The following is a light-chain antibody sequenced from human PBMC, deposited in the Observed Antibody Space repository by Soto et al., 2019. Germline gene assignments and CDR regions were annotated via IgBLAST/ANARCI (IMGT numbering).Light chain of an antibody. J-gene: IGLJ1*01. CDR1: SSDVGAYSY. V-gene: IGLV2-14*01. CDR2: GVT. Sequence: QSVLTQPASVSGSPGQSITISCTGTSSDVGAYSYVSWYQQHPGEAPKLIIYGVTNRPSGVSYRFSGSKSDYTASLTISGLQAEDEADYYCSSYSTSFFYVFGTGTKVTVL. CDR3: SSYSTSFFYV.